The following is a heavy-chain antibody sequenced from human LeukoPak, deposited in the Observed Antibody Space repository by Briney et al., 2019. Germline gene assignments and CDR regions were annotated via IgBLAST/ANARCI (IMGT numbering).Heavy chain of an antibody. CDR2: INPNNGGT. D-gene: IGHD1-1*01. J-gene: IGHJ4*02. CDR3: GRDRHWNQGNFDY. Sequence: ASVKVSCKAFGYTITGYYIHWVRQAAGQGLEWMGWINPNNGGTNSAQKFQGRVTMTRDTSIGTAYMELNRLTYDDTAVYYCGRDRHWNQGNFDYWGQGTLVTASS. CDR1: GYTITGYY. V-gene: IGHV1-2*02.